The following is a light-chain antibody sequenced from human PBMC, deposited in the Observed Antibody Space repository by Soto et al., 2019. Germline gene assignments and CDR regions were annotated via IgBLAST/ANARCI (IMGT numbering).Light chain of an antibody. J-gene: IGKJ1*01. V-gene: IGKV3-15*01. CDR1: QSVSRN. CDR3: QQYNNWPRT. CDR2: GAS. Sequence: ETVMTQSPSTLSVSTRERATLSCRASQSVSRNLAWYQQKPGQAPRLLIYGASTRATGIPARFSGRGSGTEFTLTISSLQSEDFAIYYCQQYNNWPRTFGQGTKVDI.